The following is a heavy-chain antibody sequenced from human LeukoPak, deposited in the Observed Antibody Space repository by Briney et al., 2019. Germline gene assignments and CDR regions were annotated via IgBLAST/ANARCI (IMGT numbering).Heavy chain of an antibody. CDR1: GFTFSSYA. D-gene: IGHD3-16*01. CDR3: APSPYDYVWGTNLEQ. J-gene: IGHJ4*02. Sequence: AGRSLRLSCAASGFTFSSYAMSWVRQPPGKGLEWVSSVGGGSGSAYYADSVKGRFTISRDNSKNTLYLQMNSLRAEDTAVYYCAPSPYDYVWGTNLEQWGQGTLVIVSS. V-gene: IGHV3-23*01. CDR2: VGGGSGSA.